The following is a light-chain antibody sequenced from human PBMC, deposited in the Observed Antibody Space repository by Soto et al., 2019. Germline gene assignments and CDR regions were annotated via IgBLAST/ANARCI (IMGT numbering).Light chain of an antibody. V-gene: IGLV2-14*03. J-gene: IGLJ1*01. CDR2: DVS. CDR3: SSYTSSSTYV. Sequence: QSALTQPASVSGSPGQSITISCTGTSSDVGGYRFVSWYQQHPGKAPKLMIYDVSSRPSGVSDRFSGSKSDNTASLTISGLQPEGDADYYCSSYTSSSTYVFGTGTKLTVL. CDR1: SSDVGGYRF.